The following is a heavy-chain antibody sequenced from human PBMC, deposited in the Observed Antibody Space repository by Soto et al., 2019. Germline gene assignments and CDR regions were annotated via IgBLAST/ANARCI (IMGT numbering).Heavy chain of an antibody. CDR2: LIWNSGNT. D-gene: IGHD3-16*01. Sequence: GGSLRLCCAASGFTSDDHGMHWFRQAPGKGLEWVSGLIWNSGNTGYADSVKGRFTISRDNAKKSLYLQMNSLRVEDTAFYYCVKDVEPGGAAYWGQGTLVTVSS. V-gene: IGHV3-9*02. CDR1: GFTSDDHG. CDR3: VKDVEPGGAAY. J-gene: IGHJ4*02.